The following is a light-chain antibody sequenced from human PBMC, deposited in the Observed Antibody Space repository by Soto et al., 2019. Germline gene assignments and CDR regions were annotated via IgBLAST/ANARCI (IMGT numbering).Light chain of an antibody. CDR2: GAS. CDR1: QSVSSN. CDR3: QQYKNVWP. V-gene: IGKV3-15*01. Sequence: IELTPSPAAVSVSTEERATLHCRASQSVSSNLAWYQQKPGQAPRLLIYGASTRATGIPARFSGSGSGTEFTLTISSLQSEDIAVYYCQQYKNVWPSGQVAK. J-gene: IGKJ1*01.